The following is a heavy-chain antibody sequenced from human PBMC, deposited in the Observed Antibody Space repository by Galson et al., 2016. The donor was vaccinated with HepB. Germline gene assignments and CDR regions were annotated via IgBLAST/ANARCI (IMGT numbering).Heavy chain of an antibody. CDR2: IYHSGSD. Sequence: ETLSLTCAVSGGSMSSSNWWSWVRQPPGKGLEWIGEIYHSGSDTYNPSLKSRVTISVDKSKNQFSLKLSSVTAADTAVYYCARAVVRGSYYFDCWGQGTLVTVSS. D-gene: IGHD5-12*01. CDR1: GGSMSSSNW. V-gene: IGHV4-4*02. CDR3: ARAVVRGSYYFDC. J-gene: IGHJ4*02.